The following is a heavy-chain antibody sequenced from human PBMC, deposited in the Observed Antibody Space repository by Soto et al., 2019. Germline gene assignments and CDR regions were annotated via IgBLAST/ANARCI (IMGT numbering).Heavy chain of an antibody. CDR2: IYSGGST. J-gene: IGHJ6*03. D-gene: IGHD5-12*01. Sequence: GGSLRLSCAASGFTVSSNYMSWVRQAPGKGLEWVSVIYSGGSTYYADSVKGRFTISRDNSKNTLYLQMNSLRAEDTAVYYCARDHNYDSPYYYYYYMDVWGKGTTVTVSS. V-gene: IGHV3-66*01. CDR1: GFTVSSNY. CDR3: ARDHNYDSPYYYYYYMDV.